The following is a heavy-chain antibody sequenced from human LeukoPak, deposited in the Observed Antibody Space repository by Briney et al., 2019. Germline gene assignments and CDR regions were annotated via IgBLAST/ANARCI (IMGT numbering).Heavy chain of an antibody. CDR1: GYSSSSGYY. D-gene: IGHD3-22*01. CDR3: ARHGNYYDSSGPVYYYYYYMNV. J-gene: IGHJ6*03. V-gene: IGHV4-38-2*01. Sequence: PSETLSLXCAVSGYSSSSGYYWGWIHQPPGKGLAWIGSIYRSGSTYYNPSLKSRVTISVDTSKNQFSLKLSSVTAADTAVYYCARHGNYYDSSGPVYYYYYYMNVWGKGTTVTVSS. CDR2: IYRSGST.